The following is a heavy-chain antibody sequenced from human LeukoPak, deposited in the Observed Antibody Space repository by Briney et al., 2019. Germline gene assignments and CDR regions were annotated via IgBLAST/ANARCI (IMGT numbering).Heavy chain of an antibody. CDR1: GYTFTSYG. CDR2: ISACNGNT. J-gene: IGHJ6*02. V-gene: IGHV1-18*01. Sequence: AAVNVSCKASGYTFTSYGISWVRPAPGQGVDWMGWISACNGNTHYAQKLQGRVTMTTDTSTSTAYMELKSLRSDDTAVYYCARDIRYDFWSGYPAPQHYCGMDVWGQGTTVTVSS. D-gene: IGHD3-3*01. CDR3: ARDIRYDFWSGYPAPQHYCGMDV.